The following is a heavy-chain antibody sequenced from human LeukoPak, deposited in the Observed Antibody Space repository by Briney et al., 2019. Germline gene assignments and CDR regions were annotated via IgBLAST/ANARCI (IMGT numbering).Heavy chain of an antibody. CDR3: ACIVSGAGYCSGGSCYFSGYYYGMDV. CDR2: MNPNSGKT. CDR1: GYTFTSYD. Sequence: ASVKVSCKASGYTFTSYDINWVRQATGQGLEWMGWMNPNSGKTGYAQKFQGRVTMTRNTSISTAYMELSSLRSEDTAVYYCACIVSGAGYCSGGSCYFSGYYYGMDVWGQGTTVTVSS. V-gene: IGHV1-8*01. D-gene: IGHD2-15*01. J-gene: IGHJ6*02.